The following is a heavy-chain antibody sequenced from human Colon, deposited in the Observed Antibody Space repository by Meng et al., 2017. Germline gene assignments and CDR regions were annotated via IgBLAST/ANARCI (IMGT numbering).Heavy chain of an antibody. CDR1: GGSFSNYY. CDR3: ARGVDWAKSGNF. D-gene: IGHD3-9*01. CDR2: IHPSGSS. V-gene: IGHV4-34*01. Sequence: VQVHQWGACLLTSAETLSLTCAVYGGSFSNYYLAWLRQPPGKGLEWIGEIHPSGSSYYSPSLQSRVTITLDTSKNQFSLTLSSLTAADTAVYYCARGVDWAKSGNFWGQGTLVTVSS. J-gene: IGHJ4*02.